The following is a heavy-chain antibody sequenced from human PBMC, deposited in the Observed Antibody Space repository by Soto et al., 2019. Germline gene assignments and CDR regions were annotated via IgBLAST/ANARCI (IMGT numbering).Heavy chain of an antibody. Sequence: QVQLVESGGGVVQPGRSLRLSCLASGFAFSTYGMHWVRQAPGKGLEWVAIIWYDGTNQIYVDSVKGRFTISRDNSKNTLYLQMDSLRAEDTAVYYCATTAYSGALDYWGQGTLVTVSS. CDR3: ATTAYSGALDY. J-gene: IGHJ4*02. CDR2: IWYDGTNQ. V-gene: IGHV3-33*03. CDR1: GFAFSTYG. D-gene: IGHD5-12*01.